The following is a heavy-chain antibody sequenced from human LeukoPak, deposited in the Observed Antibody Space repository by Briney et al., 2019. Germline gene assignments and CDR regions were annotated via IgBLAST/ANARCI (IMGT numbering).Heavy chain of an antibody. J-gene: IGHJ5*02. D-gene: IGHD2-2*03. CDR1: GGSISSYY. V-gene: IGHV4-4*07. CDR2: IYTSGST. CDR3: ARDLDIEVENWFDP. Sequence: SETLSLTCTVSGGSISSYYWSWIRQPAGKGLEWIGRIYTSGSTNYNPSLKSRVTMSVDTSKNQFSLKLSSVTAADTAVYYCARDLDIEVENWFDPWGQGTLVTVSS.